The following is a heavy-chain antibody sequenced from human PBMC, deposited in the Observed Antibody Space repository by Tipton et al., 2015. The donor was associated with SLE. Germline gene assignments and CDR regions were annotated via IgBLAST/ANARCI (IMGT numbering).Heavy chain of an antibody. CDR2: IYYSGST. V-gene: IGHV4-59*01. CDR1: GGSISSYY. Sequence: LRLSCTVSGGSISSYYWSWIRQPPGKGLEWIGYIYYSGSTNYNPSLKSQVTISVDTSKNQFSLKLSSVTAADTAVYYCAREGRYGSGSYYLDIWGQGTTVTVSS. D-gene: IGHD3-10*01. CDR3: AREGRYGSGSYYLDI. J-gene: IGHJ3*02.